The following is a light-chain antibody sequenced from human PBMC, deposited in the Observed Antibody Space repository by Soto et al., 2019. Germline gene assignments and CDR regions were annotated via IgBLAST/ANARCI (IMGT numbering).Light chain of an antibody. V-gene: IGKV1-39*01. J-gene: IGKJ5*01. CDR3: QQSFSTPT. Sequence: DIQMTQSPSSLSASVGNRVTITCRASQSISSYLNWYRQKPGKAPELLIYSASNLQSGVPSRFSGSGSGTDFTLTISSLQPEDFATYYCQQSFSTPTFGQGTRLEI. CDR2: SAS. CDR1: QSISSY.